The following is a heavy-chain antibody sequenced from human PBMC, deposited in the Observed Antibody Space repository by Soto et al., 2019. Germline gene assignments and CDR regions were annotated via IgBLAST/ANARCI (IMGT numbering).Heavy chain of an antibody. J-gene: IGHJ4*02. Sequence: QVQLVQSGAEVKKPGASVKVSCKASGYTFTSYYMHWVRQAPGQGLEWMGVINPSADTTSYAQKCRGRVTLIRDTSTSTVYMEMSSLRSEDTAVYYCARSNYEILSGLYPSQVDYWGQGTLVTVSS. CDR3: ARSNYEILSGLYPSQVDY. CDR1: GYTFTSYY. CDR2: INPSADTT. D-gene: IGHD3-9*01. V-gene: IGHV1-46*01.